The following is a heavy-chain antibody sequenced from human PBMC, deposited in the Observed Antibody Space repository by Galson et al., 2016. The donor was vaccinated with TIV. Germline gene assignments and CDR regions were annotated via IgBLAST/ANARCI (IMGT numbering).Heavy chain of an antibody. D-gene: IGHD2-15*01. CDR3: ARVVGYCSGDDCLLEAAFDI. J-gene: IGHJ3*02. V-gene: IGHV4-61*02. Sequence: TLSLPCTVSGAFIRSGSHYWNWIRQPAGKGLEWIGRIYTSGITNYNPSPKSRVTISVDASKNQFSLKLTSVTAADTAVYYCARVVGYCSGDDCLLEAAFDIWGQGTLVSVSS. CDR1: GAFIRSGSHY. CDR2: IYTSGIT.